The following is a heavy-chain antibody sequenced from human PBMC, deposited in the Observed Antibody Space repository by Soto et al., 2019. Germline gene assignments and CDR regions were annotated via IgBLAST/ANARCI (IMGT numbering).Heavy chain of an antibody. D-gene: IGHD3-9*01. V-gene: IGHV4-59*01. CDR2: IYYSGST. J-gene: IGHJ5*02. CDR1: GGSISSYY. Sequence: SETLSLTCTVSGGSISSYYWSWIRQPPGKGLEWIGYIYYSGSTNYNPSLKSRVTISVDTSKNQFSLKLSSVTAADTAVYYCARARQYYDILTGYYSYWFDPWGQGTLVTVSS. CDR3: ARARQYYDILTGYYSYWFDP.